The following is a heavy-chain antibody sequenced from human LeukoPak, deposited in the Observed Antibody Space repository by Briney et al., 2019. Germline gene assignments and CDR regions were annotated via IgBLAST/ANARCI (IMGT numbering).Heavy chain of an antibody. V-gene: IGHV1-18*01. J-gene: IGHJ5*02. CDR3: ARQEIYLGGYCSGGSCPPGNWFDP. CDR2: ISAYNGNT. D-gene: IGHD2-15*01. CDR1: GYTFTSYG. Sequence: ASVKVSCKASGYTFTSYGISWVRQAPGQGLEWMGWISAYNGNTNYAQKLQGRVIMTTDTSTSTAYMELRSLRSDDTAVYYCARQEIYLGGYCSGGSCPPGNWFDPWGQGTLVTVSS.